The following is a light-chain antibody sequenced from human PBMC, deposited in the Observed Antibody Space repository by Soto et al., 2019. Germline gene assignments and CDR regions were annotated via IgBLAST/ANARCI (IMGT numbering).Light chain of an antibody. CDR2: LGS. Sequence: DIVMTQSPLSLPVTPGEPASISCRSSQSLLHSNGYNYLDWYLQKPGQSPQLLNYLGSNRASGVPDRFSGSESGTDFTLKISRVEAEDVGVYYCMQTLQTPYTFGQGTKLEIK. J-gene: IGKJ2*01. CDR1: QSLLHSNGYNY. CDR3: MQTLQTPYT. V-gene: IGKV2-28*01.